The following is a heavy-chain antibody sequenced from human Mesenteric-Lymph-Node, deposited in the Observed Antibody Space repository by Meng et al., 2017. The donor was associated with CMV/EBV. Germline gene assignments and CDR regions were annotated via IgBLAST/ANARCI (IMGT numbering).Heavy chain of an antibody. CDR3: ARLISGIAAAGIDY. CDR2: IYYSGST. J-gene: IGHJ4*02. CDR1: GGSISSYY. D-gene: IGHD6-13*01. V-gene: IGHV4-59*08. Sequence: SETLSLTCTVSGGSISSYYWSWIRQPPGKGLEWIGYIYYSGSTNYNPSLKSRVTISLDTSKNQFSLKLSSVTAADTALYYCARLISGIAAAGIDYWGQGTLVTV.